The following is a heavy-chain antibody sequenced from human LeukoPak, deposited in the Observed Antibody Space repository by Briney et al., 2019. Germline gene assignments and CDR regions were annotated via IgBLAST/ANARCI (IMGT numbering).Heavy chain of an antibody. Sequence: PGGSLRLSCAASGFTFSSFGMHWVRQAPGKGLEWVAVIYYDGSIKYYADSVKGRFTISRDNSKNTLYLQMNSLRAEDTAVYYCARETVYYYDSSGYYYDVSFDYWGQGTLVTVSS. D-gene: IGHD3-22*01. CDR2: IYYDGSIK. J-gene: IGHJ4*02. V-gene: IGHV3-33*01. CDR1: GFTFSSFG. CDR3: ARETVYYYDSSGYYYDVSFDY.